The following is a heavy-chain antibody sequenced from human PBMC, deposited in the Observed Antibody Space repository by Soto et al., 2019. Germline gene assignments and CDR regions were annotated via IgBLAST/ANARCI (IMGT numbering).Heavy chain of an antibody. Sequence: SVKVSCKASGGTFSSYAISWVRQAPGQGLEWMGGIIPIFGTANYAQKFQGRVTITADESTSTAYMEPSSLRSEDTAVYYCARGRYYYYYYMDVWGKGTTVTVSS. CDR3: ARGRYYYYYYMDV. CDR2: IIPIFGTA. D-gene: IGHD3-10*01. CDR1: GGTFSSYA. J-gene: IGHJ6*03. V-gene: IGHV1-69*13.